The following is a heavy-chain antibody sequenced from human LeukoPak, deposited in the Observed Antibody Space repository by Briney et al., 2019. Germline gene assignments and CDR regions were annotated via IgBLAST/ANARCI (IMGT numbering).Heavy chain of an antibody. D-gene: IGHD6-19*01. CDR1: VGTFSSYA. V-gene: IGHV1-18*01. CDR2: ISTYNAKT. Sequence: ASVKVSCKASVGTFSSYAISWVRQAPGQGLEWMGWISTYNAKTKYAQNLQGRVAMTTDTSTSTVYMELRSLRSDDTAIYYCARWTYSRDWYFGALDIWGQGTMVTVSS. CDR3: ARWTYSRDWYFGALDI. J-gene: IGHJ3*02.